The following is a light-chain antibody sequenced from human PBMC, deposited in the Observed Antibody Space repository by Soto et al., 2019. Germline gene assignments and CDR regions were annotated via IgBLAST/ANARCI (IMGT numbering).Light chain of an antibody. V-gene: IGKV1-5*03. CDR3: QQYDSHPMYT. CDR1: QTIVNW. J-gene: IGKJ2*01. Sequence: DIQMTQSPSTLSASVGDRVTITCRARQTIVNWVACYQQKTGKAPNLIIYKTSTLQRGVPSRFSGSGSGTEFTLTISSLQPDDFATYYCQQYDSHPMYTFGQGTKVDIK. CDR2: KTS.